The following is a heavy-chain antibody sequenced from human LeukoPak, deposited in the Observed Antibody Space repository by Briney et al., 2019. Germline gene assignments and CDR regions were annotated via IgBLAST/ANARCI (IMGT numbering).Heavy chain of an antibody. D-gene: IGHD6-13*01. V-gene: IGHV1-3*01. CDR2: INAGNGDT. J-gene: IGHJ5*02. CDR3: ARYTSSSPGWFAP. CDR1: GYTFTSYA. Sequence: GASMKVSCKASGYTFTSYAMHWVRQAPGHRLEWMGWINAGNGDTRYSQKFQDRVTFTRDTSASTAYMELSSLRSEDTAVYYCARYTSSSPGWFAPWGQGTLVTVSS.